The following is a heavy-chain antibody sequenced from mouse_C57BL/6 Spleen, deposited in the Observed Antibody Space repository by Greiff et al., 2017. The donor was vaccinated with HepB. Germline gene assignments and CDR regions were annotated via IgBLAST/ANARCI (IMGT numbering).Heavy chain of an antibody. Sequence: VQLQQPGAELVKPGASVKLSCKASGYTFTSYWMQWVKQRPGQGLEWIGEIDPSDSYTNYNQKFKGKATLTVDTSSSTAYMQLSSLTSEDSAVYYCARRYYGNRYYFDYWGQGTLVTVSA. V-gene: IGHV1-50*01. CDR2: IDPSDSYT. CDR3: ARRYYGNRYYFDY. CDR1: GYTFTSYW. D-gene: IGHD2-1*01. J-gene: IGHJ3*01.